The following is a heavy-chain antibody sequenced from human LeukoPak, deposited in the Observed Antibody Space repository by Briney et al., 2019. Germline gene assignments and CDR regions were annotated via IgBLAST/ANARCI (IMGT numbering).Heavy chain of an antibody. V-gene: IGHV4-34*01. J-gene: IGHJ4*02. Sequence: PSETLSLTCAVYGGSFSGYYWSWIRQPPGKGLEWIGEINHSGSTNYNPSLKSRVTLSVDTSKNQFSLKLSSVTAADTAVYYCARVDSSGWYVVVYWGQGTLVTVSS. CDR1: GGSFSGYY. D-gene: IGHD6-19*01. CDR3: ARVDSSGWYVVVY. CDR2: INHSGST.